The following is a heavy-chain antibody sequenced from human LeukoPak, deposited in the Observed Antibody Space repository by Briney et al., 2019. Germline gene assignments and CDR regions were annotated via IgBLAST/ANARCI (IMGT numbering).Heavy chain of an antibody. CDR2: ISAYNGNT. Sequence: ASVKVSCKASGYTFTSYGISWVRQAPGQGLEWMGWISAYNGNTNYAQKLQGRVTMTTDTSTSTAYMELRSLRSDDTAVYYCAKITMVRGVIIKGYYYGMDVWGQGTTVIVSS. V-gene: IGHV1-18*01. CDR3: AKITMVRGVIIKGYYYGMDV. D-gene: IGHD3-10*01. CDR1: GYTFTSYG. J-gene: IGHJ6*02.